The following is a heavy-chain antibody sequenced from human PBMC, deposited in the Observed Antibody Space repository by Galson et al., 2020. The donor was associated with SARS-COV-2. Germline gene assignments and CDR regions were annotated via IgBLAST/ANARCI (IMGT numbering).Heavy chain of an antibody. CDR1: GGSISTTSYF. V-gene: IGHV4-39*01. D-gene: IGHD4-17*01. J-gene: IGHJ2*01. CDR3: ARRGGTVTTKHFDL. Sequence: SETLSLTCTVSGGSISTTSYFWGWIRQPPGKGLEWIGTIYYSGTTYYNPSLRCRVTISVDTSTNQFSLKLNSVTAADTDVYYCARRGGTVTTKHFDLWGRGTLVTVSS. CDR2: IYYSGTT.